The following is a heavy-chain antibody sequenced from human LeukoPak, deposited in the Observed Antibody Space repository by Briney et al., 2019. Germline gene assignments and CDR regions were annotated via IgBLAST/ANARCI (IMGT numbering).Heavy chain of an antibody. CDR3: ARDGSDAFDI. V-gene: IGHV1-18*01. CDR1: GYTFTSYG. Sequence: ASVKVSCKASGYTFTSYGISWVRQAPGQGLEWMGWISAYNGNTNYAQKLQGRVTITRDTSASTAYMELSSLRSEDTAVYYCARDGSDAFDIWGQGTMVTVSS. J-gene: IGHJ3*02. CDR2: ISAYNGNT. D-gene: IGHD3-10*01.